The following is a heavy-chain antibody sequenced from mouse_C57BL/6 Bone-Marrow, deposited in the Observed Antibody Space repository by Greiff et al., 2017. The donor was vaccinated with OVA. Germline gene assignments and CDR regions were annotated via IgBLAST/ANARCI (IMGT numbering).Heavy chain of an antibody. CDR2: IRLKSDNYAT. Sequence: EVKLVESGGGLVQPGGSMKLSCVASGFTFSNYWMNWVRQSPEKGLEWVAQIRLKSDNYATHYAESVKGRFTISRDDSKSSVYLQMNNLRAEDTGIYYCTGRVWHFDDWGQGTTLTVSS. CDR3: TGRVWHFDD. J-gene: IGHJ2*01. D-gene: IGHD2-10*02. CDR1: GFTFSNYW. V-gene: IGHV6-3*01.